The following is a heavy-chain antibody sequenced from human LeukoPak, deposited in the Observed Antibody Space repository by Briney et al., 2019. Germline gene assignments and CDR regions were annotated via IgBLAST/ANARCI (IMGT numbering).Heavy chain of an antibody. Sequence: PSQTLSLTCAVSGGSISSGGYSWSWIRQPPGKGLEWIGYIYHSGSTYYNPSLKSRVTISVDRSKNQFSLKLSSVTAADTAVYYCAVVVTAGALDYWGQGTLVTVSS. D-gene: IGHD2-21*02. CDR2: IYHSGST. J-gene: IGHJ4*02. CDR1: GGSISSGGYS. CDR3: AVVVTAGALDY. V-gene: IGHV4-30-2*01.